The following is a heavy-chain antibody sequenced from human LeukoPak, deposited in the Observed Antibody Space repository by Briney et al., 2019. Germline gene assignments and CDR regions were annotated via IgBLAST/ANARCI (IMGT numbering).Heavy chain of an antibody. CDR1: GFTFSSYA. CDR3: ARGSYYSYYYMDV. V-gene: IGHV3-64*01. CDR2: ITSNGGST. Sequence: GGSLRLSCAASGFTFSSYAMHWVRQAPGKGLEYVSAITSNGGSTYYANSVKGRFTIPRDNSKNTLYLQMGSLRAEDMAVYYCARGSYYSYYYMDVWGKGTTVTVSS. J-gene: IGHJ6*03. D-gene: IGHD1-26*01.